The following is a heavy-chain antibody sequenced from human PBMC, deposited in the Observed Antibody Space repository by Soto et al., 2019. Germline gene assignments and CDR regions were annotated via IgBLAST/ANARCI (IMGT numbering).Heavy chain of an antibody. D-gene: IGHD3-10*01. CDR3: ARGYGSGNPYYMDV. J-gene: IGHJ6*03. CDR2: IWYDGSNK. V-gene: IGHV3-33*01. Sequence: QVQLVESGGGVVQPGTSLRLSCAASGFTFSSYGMHWVRQAPGKGLEWVAVIWYDGSNKYYADSVKGRFTISRDNSKNTLYLQMNSLRAEDSAVYYCARGYGSGNPYYMDVWGKVTTVTVSS. CDR1: GFTFSSYG.